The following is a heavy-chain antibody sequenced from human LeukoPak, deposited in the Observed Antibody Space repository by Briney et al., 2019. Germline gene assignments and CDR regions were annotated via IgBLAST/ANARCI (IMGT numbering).Heavy chain of an antibody. J-gene: IGHJ6*03. CDR2: ISTSSSYI. V-gene: IGHV3-21*01. D-gene: IGHD6-13*01. CDR3: ARAAIAAARIYYYMDV. CDR1: GFTFSSYS. Sequence: GGSLRLSCAASGFTFSSYSMNWVRQAPGKGLEWVSFISTSSSYIHNADSVRGRFTISRDNAENSLYLQMNSLRAEDTAVYYCARAAIAAARIYYYMDVWGKGTTVTVSS.